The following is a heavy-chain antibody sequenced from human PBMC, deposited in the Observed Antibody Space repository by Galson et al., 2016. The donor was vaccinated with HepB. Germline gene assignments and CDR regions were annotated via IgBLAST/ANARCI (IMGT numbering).Heavy chain of an antibody. CDR2: INTGKSDT. D-gene: IGHD1-14*01. V-gene: IGHV1-3*04. J-gene: IGHJ4*02. CDR1: GYTFTNYG. CDR3: ARDLTSARDLPAGFNDY. Sequence: SVKVSCKASGYTFTNYGVHWVRQAPGQRLEWMGWINTGKSDTKYSQNFQGRLTITRDTSASTAYMELSSLTSEDTAVYYCARDLTSARDLPAGFNDYWGQGTLVTVSS.